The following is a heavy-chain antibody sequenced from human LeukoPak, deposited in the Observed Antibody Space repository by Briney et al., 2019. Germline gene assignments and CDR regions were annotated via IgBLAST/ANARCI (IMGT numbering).Heavy chain of an antibody. Sequence: GGSLRLSCAASGFTVSSNCMSWVRQAPGKGLEWVSVIYSGGSTYYADSVKGRFIISRDNSENTLYLQMNSLRAEGTAVYFCAGDDTFTGYDNSVTMRYWGQGTLVTVSS. CDR1: GFTVSSNC. CDR2: IYSGGST. CDR3: AGDDTFTGYDNSVTMRY. J-gene: IGHJ4*02. V-gene: IGHV3-66*01. D-gene: IGHD3-22*01.